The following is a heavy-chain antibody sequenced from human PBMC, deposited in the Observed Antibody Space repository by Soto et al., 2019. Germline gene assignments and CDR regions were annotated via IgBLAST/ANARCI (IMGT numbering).Heavy chain of an antibody. Sequence: LRLSCVESGFSLSDYAVNWVRQAPGKGLEWVSFISSDSRTIYYADSVEGRFTVSRDNARNSVSLQMDSLRDEDAAVYYCARIKLVEWFFINVDVYDMDVWGQATPVTVSS. J-gene: IGHJ6*02. D-gene: IGHD3-3*01. CDR2: ISSDSRTI. V-gene: IGHV3-48*02. CDR3: ARIKLVEWFFINVDVYDMDV. CDR1: GFSLSDYA.